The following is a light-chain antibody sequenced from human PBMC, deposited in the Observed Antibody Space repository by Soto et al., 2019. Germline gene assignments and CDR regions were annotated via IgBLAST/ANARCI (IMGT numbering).Light chain of an antibody. J-gene: IGLJ2*01. V-gene: IGLV1-40*01. CDR2: GNS. Sequence: QSVLTQPPSVSAAPGQRVTISCTGSSSNIGAGYDVHWYQRLPGTAPKLLIYGNSNRPSGVPDRFSGSKSGTSASLAITGLQAEDEADYYCQSYDSSVSKVVFGGGTKLTVL. CDR3: QSYDSSVSKVV. CDR1: SSNIGAGYD.